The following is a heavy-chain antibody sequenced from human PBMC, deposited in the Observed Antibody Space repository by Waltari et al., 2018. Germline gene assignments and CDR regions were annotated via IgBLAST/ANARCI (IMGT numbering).Heavy chain of an antibody. J-gene: IGHJ2*01. CDR1: GFTFSSYE. CDR3: ARDSYYDSSGYYYRDWYFDL. Sequence: EVQLVESGGGLVQPGGSLRLSCAASGFTFSSYEMNWVRPAPGQGLEWVSYISSSGSTIYYADSVKGRFTISRDNAKNSLYLQMNSLRAEDTAVYYCARDSYYDSSGYYYRDWYFDLWGRGTLVTVSS. CDR2: ISSSGSTI. D-gene: IGHD3-22*01. V-gene: IGHV3-48*03.